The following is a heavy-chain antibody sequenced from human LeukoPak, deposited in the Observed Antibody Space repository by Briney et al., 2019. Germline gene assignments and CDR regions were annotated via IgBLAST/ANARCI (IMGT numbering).Heavy chain of an antibody. CDR2: IHYRGSA. CDR3: ARVFTMIVVVKKGWNFDL. CDR1: GGSISSGGYY. Sequence: SETLSLTCTVSGGSISSGGYYWSWIRQRPGKGLEWIGHIHYRGSAYYNPSLESRVTISVDTSKNQFFLRLSSVTAADTAVYYCARVFTMIVVVKKGWNFDLWGRGTLVTVSS. J-gene: IGHJ2*01. D-gene: IGHD3-22*01. V-gene: IGHV4-31*03.